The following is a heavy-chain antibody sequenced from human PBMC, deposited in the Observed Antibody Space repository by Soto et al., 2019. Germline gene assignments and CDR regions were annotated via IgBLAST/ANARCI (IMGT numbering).Heavy chain of an antibody. D-gene: IGHD2-8*01. CDR2: ISAYNGNT. CDR3: ARDNGVCYCLDY. J-gene: IGHJ4*02. V-gene: IGHV1-18*01. Sequence: ASVKVSCKAPGYTFTSYGIIWVRQAPGQGLEWMGWISAYNGNTNYAQKLQGRVTMTTDTSTSTAYMELRSLRSDDTAVYYCARDNGVCYCLDYWGQGTLVTVSS. CDR1: GYTFTSYG.